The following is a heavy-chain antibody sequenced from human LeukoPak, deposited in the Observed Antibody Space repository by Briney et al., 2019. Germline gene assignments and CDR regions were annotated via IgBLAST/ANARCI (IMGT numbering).Heavy chain of an antibody. CDR3: ARDLVLDYGDYGLFDP. D-gene: IGHD4-17*01. J-gene: IGHJ5*02. V-gene: IGHV1-69*05. CDR2: IIPIFGTA. Sequence: ASVKVSCKASGGTFSSYAISWVRQAPGQGLEWMGGIIPIFGTANYAQKFQGRVTMTRDTSTSTVYMELSSLRSEDTAVYYCARDLVLDYGDYGLFDPWGQGTLVTVSS. CDR1: GGTFSSYA.